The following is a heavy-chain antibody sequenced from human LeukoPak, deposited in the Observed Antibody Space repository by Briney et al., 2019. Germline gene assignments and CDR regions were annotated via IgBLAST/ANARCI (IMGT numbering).Heavy chain of an antibody. CDR2: ISWNSGSI. CDR1: GFTFDDYA. D-gene: IGHD6-13*01. Sequence: PGGSLTLSRAASGFTFDDYAMHWVRHAPGKGLEWVSCISWNSGSIGYADSVKGRFTISRDNAKNSQYLQMNSLRAEDTALYYCAKDTDGAAAGTTWGHWGQGTLVTVSS. J-gene: IGHJ4*02. CDR3: AKDTDGAAAGTTWGH. V-gene: IGHV3-9*01.